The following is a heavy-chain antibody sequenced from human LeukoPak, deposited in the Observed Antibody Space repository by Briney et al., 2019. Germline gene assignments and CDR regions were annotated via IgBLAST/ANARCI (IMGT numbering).Heavy chain of an antibody. J-gene: IGHJ3*02. CDR3: ARDLAMTDAFDI. CDR1: GGSISSSSYY. CDR2: IYYSGST. D-gene: IGHD5-18*01. Sequence: SETLSLTCTVSGGSISSSSYYWGWIRQPPGKGLEWIGSIYYSGSTYYNPSLKSRVTISVDTSKNQFSLKLSSVTAADTAVYYCARDLAMTDAFDIWGQGTMVTVSS. V-gene: IGHV4-39*07.